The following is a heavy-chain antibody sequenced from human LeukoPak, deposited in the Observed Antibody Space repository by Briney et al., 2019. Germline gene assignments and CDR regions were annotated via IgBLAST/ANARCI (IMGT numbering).Heavy chain of an antibody. Sequence: SETLSLICAVSGYSINSDYYWAWIRQPPGKGLEWIGTIFHSGTSYYNPSLRSRLTISVDYSNNHFSLSLRSVTAADTAVYFCARMTPDNNFPAHIDLWGQGILVTVSS. CDR3: ARMTPDNNFPAHIDL. CDR2: IFHSGTS. V-gene: IGHV4-38-2*01. CDR1: GYSINSDYY. J-gene: IGHJ5*02. D-gene: IGHD4-11*01.